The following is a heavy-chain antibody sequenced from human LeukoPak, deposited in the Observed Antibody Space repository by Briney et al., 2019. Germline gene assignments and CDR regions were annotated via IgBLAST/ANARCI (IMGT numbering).Heavy chain of an antibody. Sequence: NPSETLSLTCTVSGGSISSYYWSWIRQPPGKGLEWIGYIYYSGSTNYNPSLKSRVTISVDTSKNQFSLKLSSVTAADTAVYYCARGDGLWFGELLSAFDIWDQGTMVTVSS. V-gene: IGHV4-59*01. CDR2: IYYSGST. CDR3: ARGDGLWFGELLSAFDI. J-gene: IGHJ3*02. D-gene: IGHD3-10*01. CDR1: GGSISSYY.